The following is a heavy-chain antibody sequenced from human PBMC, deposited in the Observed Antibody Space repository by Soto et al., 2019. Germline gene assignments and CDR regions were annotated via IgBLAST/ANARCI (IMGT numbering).Heavy chain of an antibody. CDR1: GYTFTNYG. CDR2: ISGYNGNT. V-gene: IGHV1-18*01. D-gene: IGHD4-17*01. Sequence: QVQLVQSGAEVKKPGASVKVSCKASGYTFTNYGVSWVRQAPGQGLEWRGWISGYNGNTKYAQKVQGRVSMTIDTPTSTACMELASIRSDDTVLDYCAGDIGVTDNGDYVDDSGKGSPVTVSS. CDR3: AGDIGVTDNGDYVDD. J-gene: IGHJ6*03.